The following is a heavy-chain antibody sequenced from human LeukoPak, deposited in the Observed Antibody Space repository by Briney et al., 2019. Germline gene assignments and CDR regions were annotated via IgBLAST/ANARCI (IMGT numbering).Heavy chain of an antibody. J-gene: IGHJ4*02. V-gene: IGHV4-34*01. Sequence: SETLSLTCAVYGGSFSGYYWSWIRQPPGKGLEWIGEINHSGSTNYNPSLKSRVTISVDTSKNQFSLKLSSVTAADTAVYYCARERTIFGVVIIQRSFDYWGQGTLVTVSS. CDR1: GGSFSGYY. CDR2: INHSGST. CDR3: ARERTIFGVVIIQRSFDY. D-gene: IGHD3-3*01.